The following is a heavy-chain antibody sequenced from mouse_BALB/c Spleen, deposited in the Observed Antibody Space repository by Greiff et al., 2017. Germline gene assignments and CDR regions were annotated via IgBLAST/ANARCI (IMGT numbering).Heavy chain of an antibody. D-gene: IGHD4-1*01. CDR2: ISDGGSYT. Sequence: EVKVVESGGGLVKPGGSLKLSCAASGFTFSDYYMYWVRQTPEKRLEWVATISDGGSYTYYPDSVKGRFTISRDNAKNNLYLQMSSLKSEDTAMYYCARASGTRYFDYWGQGTTLTVSS. CDR3: ARASGTRYFDY. CDR1: GFTFSDYY. J-gene: IGHJ2*01. V-gene: IGHV5-4*02.